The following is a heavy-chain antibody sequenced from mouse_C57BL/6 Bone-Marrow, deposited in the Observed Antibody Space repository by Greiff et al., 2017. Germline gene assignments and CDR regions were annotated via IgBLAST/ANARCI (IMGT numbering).Heavy chain of an antibody. Sequence: VQLQQSGGGLVQPGESLKLSCESNEYDFPSHDMSWVRKTPEKRLELVAAINSDGGSTYYPDTMERRFIIARDNTKKALYLQMSSQSAEEAALYYCARQSHFDYWGQGTTLTVSS. CDR2: INSDGGST. J-gene: IGHJ2*01. V-gene: IGHV5-2*01. CDR3: ARQSHFDY. CDR1: EYDFPSHD.